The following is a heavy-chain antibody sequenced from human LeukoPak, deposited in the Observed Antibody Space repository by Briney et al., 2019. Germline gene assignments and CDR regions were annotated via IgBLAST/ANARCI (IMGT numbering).Heavy chain of an antibody. J-gene: IGHJ6*03. Sequence: VASVKVSCKASGGTFSSYAVTWVRRAPGQGLEWMAGIIPIFGTADYAQKFQGRVTIAADESTSTAYMELSSLRSEDTAVYYCARAPYSSDGSTNYYYSYYMDVWGTGTTVTVSS. CDR2: IIPIFGTA. V-gene: IGHV1-69*13. CDR1: GGTFSSYA. D-gene: IGHD6-19*01. CDR3: ARAPYSSDGSTNYYYSYYMDV.